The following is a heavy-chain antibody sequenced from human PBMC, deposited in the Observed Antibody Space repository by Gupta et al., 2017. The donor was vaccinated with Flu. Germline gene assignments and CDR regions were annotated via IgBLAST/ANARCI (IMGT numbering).Heavy chain of an antibody. Sequence: QVQLVQSGAEVKKPGSSVKVSCKASGGTFSSYVSFWVRQAPGQGLDWMGGIIPIFGTANYAQKFQGRVTITADESTSTGYMELSSLRSEDTAVYYCARTISHYYDSSGDYYYCMDVWGQGTTVTVSS. D-gene: IGHD3-22*01. CDR2: IIPIFGTA. CDR1: GGTFSSYV. CDR3: ARTISHYYDSSGDYYYCMDV. J-gene: IGHJ6*02. V-gene: IGHV1-69*01.